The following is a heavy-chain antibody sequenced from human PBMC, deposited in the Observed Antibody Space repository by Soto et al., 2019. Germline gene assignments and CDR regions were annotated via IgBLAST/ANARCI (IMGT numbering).Heavy chain of an antibody. V-gene: IGHV4-30-4*01. CDR3: ARRVTGGGERFDP. CDR1: GASVSSGDYY. J-gene: IGHJ5*02. D-gene: IGHD7-27*01. Sequence: PSETLSLTCTVSGASVSSGDYYWTWIRQPPGKDLEWIGYIHSSGNTNYNPSLRSRLTMSKDTSKNQFSLRLSSVTAADTAVYYCARRVTGGGERFDPWGQGTLVTVSS. CDR2: IHSSGNT.